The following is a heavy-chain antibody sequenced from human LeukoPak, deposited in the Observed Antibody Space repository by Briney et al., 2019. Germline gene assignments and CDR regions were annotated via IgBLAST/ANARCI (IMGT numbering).Heavy chain of an antibody. J-gene: IGHJ4*02. CDR1: GSTFSSNW. V-gene: IGHV3-74*01. CDR3: VRDLGGRSGH. CDR2: INEDGSTT. D-gene: IGHD1-26*01. Sequence: GGSLRLSCAASGSTFSSNWMHWVRQAPGKGLVWVSRINEDGSTTNYADSVKGRSTIFRDNAKNTLYLQMNSLRAEDTAVYYCVRDLGGRSGHWGQGTLVTVSS.